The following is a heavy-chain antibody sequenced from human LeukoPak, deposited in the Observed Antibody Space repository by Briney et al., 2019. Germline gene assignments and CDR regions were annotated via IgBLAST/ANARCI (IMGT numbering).Heavy chain of an antibody. V-gene: IGHV3-64D*09. CDR2: ISSKGGST. CDR1: GFTFSTYA. Sequence: GGSLRLSCSASGFTFSTYAMHWVRQAPGKGLQYVSAISSKGGSTDYADSVKARFTISRDNSKVTLYLQMTSLRPEDTAIYYCVKDPSGNYFYFDYWGQGTLVTVSS. CDR3: VKDPSGNYFYFDY. D-gene: IGHD1-26*01. J-gene: IGHJ4*02.